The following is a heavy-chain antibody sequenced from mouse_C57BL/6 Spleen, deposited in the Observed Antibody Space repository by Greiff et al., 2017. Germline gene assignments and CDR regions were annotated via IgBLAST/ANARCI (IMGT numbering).Heavy chain of an antibody. J-gene: IGHJ2*01. CDR3: AREGYHYSYYFDY. V-gene: IGHV1-53*01. CDR2: INPSNGGN. CDR1: GYTFTSYW. Sequence: VQLQQPGTELVKPGASVKLSCKASGYTFTSYWMHWVKQRPGQGLEWIGNINPSNGGNNYNEKFKSKATLTVDKSSSTAYMQLSSLTSEASAVYYCAREGYHYSYYFDYWGQGTTLTVSS. D-gene: IGHD1-2*01.